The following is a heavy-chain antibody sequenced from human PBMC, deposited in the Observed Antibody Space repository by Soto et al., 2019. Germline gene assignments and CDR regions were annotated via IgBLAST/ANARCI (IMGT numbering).Heavy chain of an antibody. J-gene: IGHJ4*02. CDR1: GGSISSFY. CDR2: IYTSGST. D-gene: IGHD5-18*01. Sequence: SETLSLTCTVSGGSISSFYWSWIQQPAGKGLEWIGRIYTSGSTSYNPSLKSRVTMSMDTSQTQIYLNLTSVTAADTAVYYCARGGIQLSYAFDYWGQGIQVTVSS. V-gene: IGHV4-4*07. CDR3: ARGGIQLSYAFDY.